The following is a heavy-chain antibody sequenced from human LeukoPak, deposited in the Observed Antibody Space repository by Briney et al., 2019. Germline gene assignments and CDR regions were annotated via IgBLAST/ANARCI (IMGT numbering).Heavy chain of an antibody. Sequence: PGGSLRLSCAASGFTFSGSAISWVRLAPGKGLEWVGRIRGKANTYATLYDASVKGRFNISRDDSKNTAYLKMSTLKTEDTAVYYCTTSAYDYVWAYYFDYWGQGTLVTVSS. CDR3: TTSAYDYVWAYYFDY. V-gene: IGHV3-73*01. J-gene: IGHJ4*02. CDR2: IRGKANTYAT. CDR1: GFTFSGSA. D-gene: IGHD3-16*01.